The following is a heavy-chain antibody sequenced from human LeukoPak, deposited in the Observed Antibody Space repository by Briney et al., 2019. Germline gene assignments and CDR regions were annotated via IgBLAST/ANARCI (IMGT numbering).Heavy chain of an antibody. CDR2: ISSSSSTI. V-gene: IGHV3-48*01. CDR3: ARMGDYGPRFRYYFDY. D-gene: IGHD4-17*01. CDR1: GFTFSSYS. Sequence: GRSLRLSCAASGFTFSSYSMNWVRQAPGKGLEWVSYISSSSSTIYYADSVKGRFTISRDNAKNSLYLQMNSLRAEDTAVYYCARMGDYGPRFRYYFDYWGQGTLVTVSS. J-gene: IGHJ4*02.